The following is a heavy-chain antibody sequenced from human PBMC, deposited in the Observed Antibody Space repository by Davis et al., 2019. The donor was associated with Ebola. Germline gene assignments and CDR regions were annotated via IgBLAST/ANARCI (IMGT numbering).Heavy chain of an antibody. J-gene: IGHJ6*02. Sequence: MPGGSLRLSCAVYGGSFSGYYWSWIRQPPGKGLEWIGEINHSGSTNYNPSLKSRVTISVDTSKNQFSLKLSSVTAADTAVYYCARHIRYSSSWLYYYYGMDVWGQGTTVTVSS. CDR1: GGSFSGYY. CDR3: ARHIRYSSSWLYYYYGMDV. CDR2: INHSGST. D-gene: IGHD6-13*01. V-gene: IGHV4-34*01.